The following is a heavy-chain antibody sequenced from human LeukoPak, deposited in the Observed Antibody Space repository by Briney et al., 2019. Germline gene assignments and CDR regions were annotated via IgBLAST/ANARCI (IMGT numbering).Heavy chain of an antibody. CDR1: GYDFTSVG. CDR2: ISPYNGNT. CDR3: ARGGGSYDILTGDYKPHDY. J-gene: IGHJ4*02. D-gene: IGHD3-9*01. V-gene: IGHV1-18*01. Sequence: ASVKVSCKASGYDFTSVGITWVRQAPGQGLEWMGWISPYNGNTRYVQKLQGRVTMTTDTSTSTAYMELRSLRFDDTAVYYCARGGGSYDILTGDYKPHDYWGQGTLVTVSS.